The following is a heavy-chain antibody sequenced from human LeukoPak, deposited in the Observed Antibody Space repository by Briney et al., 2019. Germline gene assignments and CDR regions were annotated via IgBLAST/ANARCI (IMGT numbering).Heavy chain of an antibody. CDR1: GFTFSSYG. D-gene: IGHD1-26*01. CDR3: AKDRWELPVRYYGMDV. J-gene: IGHJ6*02. CDR2: IRYDGSNK. Sequence: GGSLRLSCAASGFTFSSYGMHWVRQAPGKGLEWVAFIRYDGSNKYYADSVKGRFTISRDNSKNTLYLQMNSLRAEDTAVYYCAKDRWELPVRYYGMDVWGQGTTVTVSS. V-gene: IGHV3-30*02.